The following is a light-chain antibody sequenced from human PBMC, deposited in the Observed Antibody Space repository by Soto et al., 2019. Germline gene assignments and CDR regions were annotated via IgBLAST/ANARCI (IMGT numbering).Light chain of an antibody. CDR3: MQALETPLT. CDR1: QSLVQRNGYVY. Sequence: IMMTQNPLSSPVTLGQPASISCRSSQSLVQRNGYVYLDWYLQKPGQSPQLLIYLGSYRASGVPDRFSGSGSGTDFTLKISRVEAEDVGVYYCMQALETPLTFGGGTKVDIK. J-gene: IGKJ4*01. V-gene: IGKV2-28*01. CDR2: LGS.